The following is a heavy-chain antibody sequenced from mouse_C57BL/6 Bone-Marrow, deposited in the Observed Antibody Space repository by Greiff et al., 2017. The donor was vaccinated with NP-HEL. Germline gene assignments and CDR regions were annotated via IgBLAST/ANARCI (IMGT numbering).Heavy chain of an antibody. CDR2: IYPGDGDT. CDR3: ARNRGGFDY. Sequence: VQGVESGPELVKPGASVKISCKASGYAFSSSWMNWVKQRPGKGLEWIGRIYPGDGDTNYNGKFKGKATLTADKSSSTAYMQLSSLTSEDSAVYFCARNRGGFDYWGQGTTLTVSS. CDR1: GYAFSSSW. J-gene: IGHJ2*01. V-gene: IGHV1-82*01.